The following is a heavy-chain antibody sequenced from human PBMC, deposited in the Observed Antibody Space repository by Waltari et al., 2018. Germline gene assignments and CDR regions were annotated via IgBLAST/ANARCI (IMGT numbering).Heavy chain of an antibody. Sequence: QVQLVQSGAEVKKPGASVKVSCKASGYTFTSYDINWVRQATGQGLEWMGWMNPNSGNTGYEQKFQGRVTITRNTSISTAYMELSSLRSEDTAVYYCARPRYCSGGSCYPHHDYFDYWGQGTLVTVSS. CDR3: ARPRYCSGGSCYPHHDYFDY. D-gene: IGHD2-15*01. CDR1: GYTFTSYD. J-gene: IGHJ4*02. CDR2: MNPNSGNT. V-gene: IGHV1-8*03.